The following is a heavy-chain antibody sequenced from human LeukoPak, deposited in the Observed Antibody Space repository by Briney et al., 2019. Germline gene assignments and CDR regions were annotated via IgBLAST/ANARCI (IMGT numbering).Heavy chain of an antibody. J-gene: IGHJ4*02. CDR1: GGSISSGGYY. Sequence: SGTLSLTCTVSGGSISSGGYYWSWLRQHPGKGLEWIGYIYYSGSTYYNPSLKSRVTISVDTSKNQFSLKLSSVTAADTAVYYCASSMVRGVIANWGQGTLVTVSS. D-gene: IGHD3-10*01. CDR3: ASSMVRGVIAN. V-gene: IGHV4-31*03. CDR2: IYYSGST.